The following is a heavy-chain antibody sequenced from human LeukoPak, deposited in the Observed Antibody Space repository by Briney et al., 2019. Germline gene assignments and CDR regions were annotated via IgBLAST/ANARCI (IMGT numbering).Heavy chain of an antibody. CDR2: IYYSGST. V-gene: IGHV4-59*01. Sequence: PSETLSLTCTVSGGSISSYYWSWIRQPPGKGLEWIGYIYYSGSTNYNPSLKSRVTISVDTSKNQFSLKLSSVTAADTAVYYCARDSGGRIVGAYNNRNWFDPWGLGTLVTVSS. CDR3: ARDSGGRIVGAYNNRNWFDP. D-gene: IGHD1-26*01. CDR1: GGSISSYY. J-gene: IGHJ5*02.